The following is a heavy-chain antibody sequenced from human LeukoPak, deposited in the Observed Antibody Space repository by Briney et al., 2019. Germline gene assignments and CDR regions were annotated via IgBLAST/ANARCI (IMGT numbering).Heavy chain of an antibody. CDR2: IYYSGST. CDR3: ARRALGVGFDP. J-gene: IGHJ5*02. Sequence: PSETLSLTCTVSGGSISSYYWSWIRQPPGKGLEWIGYIYYSGSTNYNPSLKSRVTISVDTSKNQSSLKLSSVTAADTAVYYCARRALGVGFDPWGQGTLVTVSS. CDR1: GGSISSYY. V-gene: IGHV4-59*08. D-gene: IGHD3-16*01.